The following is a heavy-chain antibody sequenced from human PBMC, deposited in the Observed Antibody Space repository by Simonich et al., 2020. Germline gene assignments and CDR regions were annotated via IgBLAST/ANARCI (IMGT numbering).Heavy chain of an antibody. V-gene: IGHV1-2*02. CDR1: GYTFTGYY. CDR2: NNPNNGGT. CDR3: ASSKLATIDY. D-gene: IGHD5-12*01. Sequence: QVQLVQSGAEVKKPGASVKVSCKASGYTFTGYYMQWVRQATGQGLEWMGWNNPNNGGTNDAQKFKGRVTMTRDTSISTAYMELSRLRSDDTAVYYCASSKLATIDYWGQGTLVTVSS. J-gene: IGHJ4*02.